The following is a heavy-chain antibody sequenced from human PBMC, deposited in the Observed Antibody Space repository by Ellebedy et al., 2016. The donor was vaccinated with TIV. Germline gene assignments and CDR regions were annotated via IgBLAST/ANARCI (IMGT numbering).Heavy chain of an antibody. CDR2: INEDGSEK. V-gene: IGHV3-7*03. J-gene: IGHJ6*02. CDR1: GFTFSRFW. Sequence: GESLKISXAASGFTFSRFWMSWLRQAPGRGLEWVANINEDGSEKNFVDSVKGRFTLSRDNAKDSLVLQMNALRVDDSAVYYCARGRGLGHWGRGTTVIVS. CDR3: ARGRGLGH. D-gene: IGHD7-27*01.